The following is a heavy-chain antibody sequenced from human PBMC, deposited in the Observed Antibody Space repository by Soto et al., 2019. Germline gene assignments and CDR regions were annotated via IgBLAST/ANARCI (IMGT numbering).Heavy chain of an antibody. CDR3: ARLRQGLGFGELLIYFDY. V-gene: IGHV5-51*01. Sequence: GESLKISCKGSGYSFTSYWIGWVRQMPGKGLEWMGIIYPGDSDTRYSPSFQGQVTISADKSISTAYLQWSSLKASDTAMYYCARLRQGLGFGELLIYFDYWGQGTLVTVSS. D-gene: IGHD3-10*01. CDR1: GYSFTSYW. J-gene: IGHJ4*02. CDR2: IYPGDSDT.